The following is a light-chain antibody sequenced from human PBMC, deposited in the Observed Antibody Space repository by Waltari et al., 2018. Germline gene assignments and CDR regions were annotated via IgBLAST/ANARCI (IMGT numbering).Light chain of an antibody. J-gene: IGKJ1*01. CDR3: QQYDSYWT. CDR1: QSVNSL. Sequence: DIQMTQSPSNLSASVGDRVTITCRASQSVNSLVAWNQQKPGKAPKLLIFKASNLESGVPSRFSGSGSGTEFTLTISSLQPDDFATYHCQQYDSYWTFGQGTKVEIK. V-gene: IGKV1-5*03. CDR2: KAS.